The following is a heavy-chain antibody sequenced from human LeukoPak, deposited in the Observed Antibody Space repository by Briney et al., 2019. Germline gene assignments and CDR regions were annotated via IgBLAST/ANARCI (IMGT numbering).Heavy chain of an antibody. CDR3: AKDTRYYGSGSHFDY. CDR1: GFTFSSND. Sequence: GGSLRLSCAASGFTFSSNDMNWVRQAPGKGLEWVSAISGSGGSTYYADSVKGRFTISRDNSKNTLYLQMNSLRAEDTAVYYCAKDTRYYGSGSHFDYWGQGTLVTVSS. D-gene: IGHD3-10*01. CDR2: ISGSGGST. V-gene: IGHV3-23*01. J-gene: IGHJ4*02.